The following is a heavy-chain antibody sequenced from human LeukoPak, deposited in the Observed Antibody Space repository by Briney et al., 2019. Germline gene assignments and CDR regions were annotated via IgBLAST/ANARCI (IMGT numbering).Heavy chain of an antibody. D-gene: IGHD3-10*01. V-gene: IGHV4-31*03. Sequence: SETLPLTCTVSGDSITNGGYFWSWVRQHPQKGLEWIGYVYYSGSTYYNPSLNSRLAISVDTSENQFFLQMTSVTAADTAVYYCVTVPKGRGTNFDSWGQGTLVTISS. CDR1: GDSITNGGYF. CDR2: VYYSGST. J-gene: IGHJ4*02. CDR3: VTVPKGRGTNFDS.